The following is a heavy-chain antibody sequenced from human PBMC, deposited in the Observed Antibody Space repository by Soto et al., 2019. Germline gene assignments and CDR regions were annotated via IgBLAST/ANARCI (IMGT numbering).Heavy chain of an antibody. V-gene: IGHV3-64D*06. J-gene: IGHJ4*02. CDR3: VKDRDYDFWSGYTYYFDY. CDR1: GFTFSSYA. CDR2: ISSNGGST. Sequence: PGGSLRLSCSASGFTFSSYAMHWVRQAPGKGLEYVSAISSNGGSTYYADSVKGRFTISRDNSKNTLYLQMSSLRAEDTAVYYCVKDRDYDFWSGYTYYFDYWGQGTLVTVSS. D-gene: IGHD3-3*01.